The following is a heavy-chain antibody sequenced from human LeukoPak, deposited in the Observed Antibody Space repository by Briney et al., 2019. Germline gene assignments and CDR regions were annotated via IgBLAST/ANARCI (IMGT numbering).Heavy chain of an antibody. J-gene: IGHJ4*02. CDR1: GFTFSNAW. CDR2: IKSKTDGGTT. D-gene: IGHD3-22*01. V-gene: IGHV3-15*01. CDR3: TTIAIVVVRSSLSC. Sequence: PGRSLRLSCAASGFTFSNAWMSWVRQAPGKGLEWVGRIKSKTDGGTTDYAAPVKGRFTISRDDSKNTLYLQMNSLKTEDTAVYYCTTIAIVVVRSSLSCWGQGTLVTVSS.